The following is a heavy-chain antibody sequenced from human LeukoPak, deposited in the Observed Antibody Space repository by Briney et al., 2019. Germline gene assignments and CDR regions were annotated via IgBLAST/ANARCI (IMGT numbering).Heavy chain of an antibody. D-gene: IGHD3-3*01. Sequence: GGSLRLSCAASGFTFSSYSMSWVRQAPGKGLEWVSGIGVSGGGTYYADSVKGRFTISRDNSKNTLYLQMNSLRAEDTAVYYCARDPGPTIFGVVTLYNWFDPWGQGTLVTVSS. CDR3: ARDPGPTIFGVVTLYNWFDP. J-gene: IGHJ5*02. V-gene: IGHV3-23*01. CDR2: IGVSGGGT. CDR1: GFTFSSYS.